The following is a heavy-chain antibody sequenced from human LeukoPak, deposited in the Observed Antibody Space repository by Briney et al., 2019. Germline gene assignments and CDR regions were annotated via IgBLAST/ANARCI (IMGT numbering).Heavy chain of an antibody. CDR3: ARSSRWLQSRAFDY. J-gene: IGHJ4*02. CDR2: IPHSGST. D-gene: IGHD5-24*01. CDR1: GGFFSVYY. V-gene: IGHV4-34*01. Sequence: SETLSLTCAVYGGFFSVYYWRWIRHPHRKVRGWDGEIPHSGSTNYSPYLTGRVTISVDPSKNQFSLKLSSVTAADTAVYYCARSSRWLQSRAFDYWGQGTLVTVSS.